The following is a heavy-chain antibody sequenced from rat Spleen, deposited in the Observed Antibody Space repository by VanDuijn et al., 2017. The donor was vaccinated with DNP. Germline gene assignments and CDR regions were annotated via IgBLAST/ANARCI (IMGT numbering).Heavy chain of an antibody. CDR2: KNSEDGT. CDR3: ARWGLGVGFAY. Sequence: EVQLQESGXXLVKPSXXXSLXXXVTXXSIXXXYRXXXIRKVPGNKLEWMGYKNSEDGTNYNPSLKSRISIARATSKNQFFLQLNSVTTEDTATYYCARWGLGVGFAYWGQGTLVTVSS. J-gene: IGHJ3*01. CDR1: XXSIXXXYR. D-gene: IGHD4-3*01. V-gene: IGHV3-3*01.